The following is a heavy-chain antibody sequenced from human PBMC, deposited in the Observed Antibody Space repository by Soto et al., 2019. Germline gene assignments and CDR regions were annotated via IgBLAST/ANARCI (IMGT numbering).Heavy chain of an antibody. V-gene: IGHV3-66*01. CDR3: ARDAPPKFRYYYMDV. J-gene: IGHJ6*03. CDR1: GFTVSSNY. CDR2: IYSGGST. Sequence: GGSLRLSCAASGFTVSSNYMSWVRQAPGKGLEWVSVIYSGGSTYYADSVKGRFTISRDNSKNTLYLQMNSLRAEDTAVYYCARDAPPKFRYYYMDVWGKGTTVTVSS.